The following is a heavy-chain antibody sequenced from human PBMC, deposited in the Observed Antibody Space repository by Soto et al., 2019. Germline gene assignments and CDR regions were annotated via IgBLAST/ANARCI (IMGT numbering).Heavy chain of an antibody. J-gene: IGHJ4*02. V-gene: IGHV4-59*08. Sequence: PSETLSLTCTVSGGSISSYYWSWIRQPPGKGLEWIGYIYYSGSTNYNPSLKSRVTISVDTSKNQFSLKLSSVTAADTVVYYCARGLAAPHDFDYWGQGTLVTVSS. CDR3: ARGLAAPHDFDY. CDR2: IYYSGST. D-gene: IGHD6-13*01. CDR1: GGSISSYY.